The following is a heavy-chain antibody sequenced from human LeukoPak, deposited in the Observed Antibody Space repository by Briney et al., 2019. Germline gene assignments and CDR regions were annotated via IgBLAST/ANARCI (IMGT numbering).Heavy chain of an antibody. CDR1: GYSISSGYY. CDR2: FYHTGTN. J-gene: IGHJ4*02. V-gene: IGHV4-38-2*01. D-gene: IGHD3-16*02. CDR3: ARDKDDFVWGTYRW. Sequence: SETLSLTCAVSGYSISSGYYWGWVRPAPGKGLGWIGSFYHTGTNDYNPSLKSRLTISVDMSKNQFSLNLRSVTAADTAVYYCARDKDDFVWGTYRWWGQGMLVTVSS.